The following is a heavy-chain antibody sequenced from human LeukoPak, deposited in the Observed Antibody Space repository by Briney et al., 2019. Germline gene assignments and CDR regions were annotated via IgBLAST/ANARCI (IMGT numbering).Heavy chain of an antibody. J-gene: IGHJ4*02. V-gene: IGHV1-46*01. CDR2: INPSGGST. Sequence: ASVKVSCKASGYTFTDYFIHWVRQAPGQGLEWMGIINPSGGSTSYAQKFQGRVTMTRDMSTSTVYMELSSLRSEDTAVYYCAREASYSSSRGTFDYWGQGTLVTVSS. CDR3: AREASYSSSRGTFDY. CDR1: GYTFTDYF. D-gene: IGHD6-6*01.